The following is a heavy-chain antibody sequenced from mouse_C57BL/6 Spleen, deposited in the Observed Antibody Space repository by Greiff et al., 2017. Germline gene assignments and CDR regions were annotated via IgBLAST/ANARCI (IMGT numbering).Heavy chain of an antibody. CDR3: ASPGDGYGFAN. CDR2: LYPGSGST. Sequence: QVQLQQPGAELVKPGASVKMSCKASGYTFTSYWITWVKQRPGQGLEWIGDLYPGSGSTNYTEKFKSKATLTVDTSSSTAYMQLSSLTSEDSAVYYCASPGDGYGFANWGQGTLVTVSA. J-gene: IGHJ3*01. CDR1: GYTFTSYW. V-gene: IGHV1-55*01. D-gene: IGHD2-2*01.